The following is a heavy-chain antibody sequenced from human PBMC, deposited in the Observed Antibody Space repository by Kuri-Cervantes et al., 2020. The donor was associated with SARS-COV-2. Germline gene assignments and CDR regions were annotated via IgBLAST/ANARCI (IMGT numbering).Heavy chain of an antibody. CDR1: GFTFSSYA. D-gene: IGHD5-18*01. J-gene: IGHJ4*02. V-gene: IGHV3-23*03. CDR3: ASVEGVTPDY. CDR2: IYSGGSST. Sequence: GGSLRLSCAASGFTFSSYAMSWVRQAPGKGLEWVSVIYSGGSSTYYADSVKGRFTISRDNSKNTLYLQMNSLGAEDTAVYYCASVEGVTPDYWGQGTLVTVSS.